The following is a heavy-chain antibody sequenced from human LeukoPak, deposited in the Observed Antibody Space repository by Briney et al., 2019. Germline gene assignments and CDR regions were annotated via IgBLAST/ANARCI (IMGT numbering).Heavy chain of an antibody. CDR3: ARGHYQLEV. CDR1: GFTFSSYW. D-gene: IGHD3-10*01. V-gene: IGHV3-7*01. J-gene: IGHJ6*02. Sequence: GGSLRLSCAASGFTFSSYWMSWVRQAPGKGLEWVASIKQDGGEKYYVDSVKGRFTISRDNAKNSVFLLVNSLRAEDTAVYYCARGHYQLEVWGQGTTVTVSS. CDR2: IKQDGGEK.